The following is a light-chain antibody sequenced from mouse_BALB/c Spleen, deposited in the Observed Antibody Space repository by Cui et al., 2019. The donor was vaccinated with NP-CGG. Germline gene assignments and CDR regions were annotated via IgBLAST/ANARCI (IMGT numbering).Light chain of an antibody. Sequence: QAVVTQESALTISLGETVTLTCRSSTGAVTTRNYANWVQEKPDHLFTGLIGGTNNRAPGVPARFSGSLIGDKAALTITGAQTEDEAIYFCALWYSNHWVFGGGTKLTVL. V-gene: IGLV1*01. CDR2: GTN. J-gene: IGLJ1*01. CDR1: TGAVTTRNY. CDR3: ALWYSNHWV.